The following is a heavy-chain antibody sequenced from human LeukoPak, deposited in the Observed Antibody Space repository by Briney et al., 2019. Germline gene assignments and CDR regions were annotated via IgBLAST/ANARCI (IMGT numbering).Heavy chain of an antibody. Sequence: GGSLRLSCAASGFTFSSYSMNWVRQAPGKGLEWVSYISSSSSTIYYADSVKGRFTISRDNAKNSLYLQMNSLRAEDTAVYYCAREDSSSWSPTHLDYWGQGTLVTVSS. J-gene: IGHJ4*02. CDR3: AREDSSSWSPTHLDY. CDR1: GFTFSSYS. CDR2: ISSSSSTI. D-gene: IGHD6-13*01. V-gene: IGHV3-48*01.